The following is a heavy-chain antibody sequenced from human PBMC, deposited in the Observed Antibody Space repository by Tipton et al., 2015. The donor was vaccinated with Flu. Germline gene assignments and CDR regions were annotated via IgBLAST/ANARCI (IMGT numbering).Heavy chain of an antibody. CDR1: GASISDYY. CDR3: ASAPTMTTFFF. Sequence: TLSLTCSVSGASISDYYWNWIRQRPGKGLEWLAHISYSGTTDYNPSLKSRLTVSADTSKNQFSLKLTSVTATDTAIYDCASAPTMTTFFFWGQGTLVTVSS. D-gene: IGHD4-17*01. CDR2: ISYSGTT. V-gene: IGHV4-59*08. J-gene: IGHJ4*02.